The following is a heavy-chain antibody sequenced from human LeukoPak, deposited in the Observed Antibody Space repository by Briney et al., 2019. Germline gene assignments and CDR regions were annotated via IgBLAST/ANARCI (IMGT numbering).Heavy chain of an antibody. V-gene: IGHV4-4*02. D-gene: IGHD5/OR15-5a*01. CDR2: VHLDGRT. CDR1: GGPVTSPTW. J-gene: IGHJ4*02. CDR3: AREGSVYRPLDY. Sequence: SETLSLTCAVSGGPVTSPTWWSWVRQPPGKGLEWIGEVHLDGRTNYNPSLKSRLIMSVDLPENHISLKLTSVTAADTAVYYCAREGSVYRPLDYSGQGTLVTVSS.